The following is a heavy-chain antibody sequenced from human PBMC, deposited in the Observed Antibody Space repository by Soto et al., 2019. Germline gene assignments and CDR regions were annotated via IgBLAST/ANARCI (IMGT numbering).Heavy chain of an antibody. J-gene: IGHJ6*02. Sequence: SESLSLTCTVSGGSINSGDYYWTWVRQPPGKGLEWIGNIFHSGSTYYTPSLQSRVTISLDTSKNHFSLKLSSVTPADTAVYYCARDRYYGSGTYYNFYSGMDVWGQGTTVTVSS. CDR3: ARDRYYGSGTYYNFYSGMDV. CDR1: GGSINSGDYY. D-gene: IGHD3-10*01. CDR2: IFHSGST. V-gene: IGHV4-30-4*01.